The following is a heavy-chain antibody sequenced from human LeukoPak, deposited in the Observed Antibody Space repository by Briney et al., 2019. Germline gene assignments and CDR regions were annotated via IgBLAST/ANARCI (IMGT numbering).Heavy chain of an antibody. CDR2: INHSGST. Sequence: SETLSLTCAVYGGSFSGYYWSWIRQPPGRGLEWIGEINHSGSTNYNPSLKSRVTISVDTSKNQFSLKLSSVTAADTAVYYCARRDILTGWDYFDYWGQGTLVTVSS. V-gene: IGHV4-34*01. CDR1: GGSFSGYY. J-gene: IGHJ4*02. CDR3: ARRDILTGWDYFDY. D-gene: IGHD3-9*01.